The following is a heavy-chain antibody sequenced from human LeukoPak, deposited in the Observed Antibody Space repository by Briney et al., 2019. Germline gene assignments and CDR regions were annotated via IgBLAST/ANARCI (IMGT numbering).Heavy chain of an antibody. CDR2: IYYSGST. D-gene: IGHD3-22*01. Sequence: SQTLSLTCTVSGGSISSGGYYWSWIRQHPGKGLEWIGYIYYSGSTYYNPSLKSRVTISVDTSKNQFSLKLSSVTAADTAVYYCARVSMILAGGYYVMDVWGQGTTVTVSS. V-gene: IGHV4-31*03. CDR3: ARVSMILAGGYYVMDV. CDR1: GGSISSGGYY. J-gene: IGHJ6*02.